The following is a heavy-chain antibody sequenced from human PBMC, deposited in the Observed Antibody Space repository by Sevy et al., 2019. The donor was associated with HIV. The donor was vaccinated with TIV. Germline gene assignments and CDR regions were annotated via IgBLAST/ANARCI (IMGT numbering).Heavy chain of an antibody. V-gene: IGHV1-24*01. J-gene: IGHJ6*02. CDR1: GYRLIEVS. CDR3: AADRGEDYCSGNSCQRHYYYGLDV. CDR2: LDPEDGET. D-gene: IGHD2-15*01. Sequence: ASVKVSCKVSGYRLIEVSMHWVRQAPGKGLEWMGHLDPEDGETIYAQNFQGRVTMTEDTSTDTAYMEVSSLRSEDTAVYYCAADRGEDYCSGNSCQRHYYYGLDVWGQWTTVTVSS.